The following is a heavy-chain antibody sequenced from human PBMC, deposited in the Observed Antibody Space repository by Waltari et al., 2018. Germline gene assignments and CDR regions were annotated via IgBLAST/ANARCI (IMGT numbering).Heavy chain of an antibody. CDR1: GYSISSGYY. CDR2: SYHSGST. D-gene: IGHD3-10*01. CDR3: ARDGCGDYYGSGSYYNAFDI. V-gene: IGHV4-38-2*02. J-gene: IGHJ3*02. Sequence: QVQLQESGPGLVKPSETLSLTCAVSGYSISSGYYWGWIRQPPGKGLEWIGSSYHSGSTYYNPSLKSRVTISVDTSKNQFSLKLSSVTAADTAVYYCARDGCGDYYGSGSYYNAFDIWGQGTMVTVSS.